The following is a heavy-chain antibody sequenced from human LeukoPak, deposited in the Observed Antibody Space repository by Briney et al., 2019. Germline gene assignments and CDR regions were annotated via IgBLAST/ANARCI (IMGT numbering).Heavy chain of an antibody. D-gene: IGHD4-17*01. CDR1: GGSISNYY. J-gene: IGHJ5*02. CDR2: IYYSGST. CDR3: ARTHDYGDSYNWFDP. Sequence: SETLSPTCTVSGGSISNYYWSWIRQPPEKGLEWIGYIYYSGSTNYNPSLKSRLTISVDTSKNQFSLKLSSVTAADTAVYYCARTHDYGDSYNWFDPWGQGTLVTVSS. V-gene: IGHV4-59*08.